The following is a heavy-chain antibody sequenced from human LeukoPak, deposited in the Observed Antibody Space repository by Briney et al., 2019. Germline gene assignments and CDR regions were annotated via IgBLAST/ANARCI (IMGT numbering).Heavy chain of an antibody. V-gene: IGHV1-2*02. J-gene: IGHJ4*02. CDR3: ARGSAYDYVWGSYRYPTFDY. D-gene: IGHD3-16*02. Sequence: ASVKVSCKASGYTFTGYYMHWVRQAPGQGLEWMGWINPNSGGTNYAQKFQGRVTMTRDTSISTAYMELSRLRSDDTAVYYCARGSAYDYVWGSYRYPTFDYWGQGTLVTVSS. CDR1: GYTFTGYY. CDR2: INPNSGGT.